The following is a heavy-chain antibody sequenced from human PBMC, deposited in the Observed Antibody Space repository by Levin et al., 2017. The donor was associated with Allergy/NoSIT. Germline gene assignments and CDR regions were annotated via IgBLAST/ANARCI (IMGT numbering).Heavy chain of an antibody. CDR1: SGSISTSDYY. CDR3: ARQDFWSGSRGAHDAFDI. D-gene: IGHD3-3*01. Sequence: GSLRLSCIVSSGSISTSDYYWAWIRQSPGKGLQWIGSISYSGSTYHNPSFKSRLNMSVDTSKNQFSLKLNSLTAADTAVYYCARQDFWSGSRGAHDAFDIWGQGALVAVSS. J-gene: IGHJ3*02. CDR2: ISYSGST. V-gene: IGHV4-39*01.